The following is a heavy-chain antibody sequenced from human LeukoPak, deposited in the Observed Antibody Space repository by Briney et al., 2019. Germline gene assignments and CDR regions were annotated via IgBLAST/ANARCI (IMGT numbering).Heavy chain of an antibody. Sequence: ASVKVSCKASGYTFTSYGISWVRQAPGQGLEWMGWISAYDGNTNYVQNLQGRVTMTTDTSTSTAYMELRSLRSDDTAVYYCARIVAGTASDYWGQGTLVTVSS. CDR3: ARIVAGTASDY. CDR2: ISAYDGNT. D-gene: IGHD6-19*01. J-gene: IGHJ4*02. V-gene: IGHV1-18*01. CDR1: GYTFTSYG.